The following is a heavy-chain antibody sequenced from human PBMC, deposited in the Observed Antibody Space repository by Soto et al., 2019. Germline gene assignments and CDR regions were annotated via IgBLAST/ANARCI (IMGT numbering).Heavy chain of an antibody. CDR1: GGSVSSGSYY. D-gene: IGHD5-12*01. CDR2: IYYSGST. Sequence: SETLSLTCTVSGGSVSSGSYYWSWIRQPPGKGLEWIGYIYYSGSTNYNPSLKSRVTISVDTSKNQFSLKLSSVTAADTAVYYCARDVTHGYNLYYSYYGMDVWGQGTTVTVSS. V-gene: IGHV4-61*01. CDR3: ARDVTHGYNLYYSYYGMDV. J-gene: IGHJ6*02.